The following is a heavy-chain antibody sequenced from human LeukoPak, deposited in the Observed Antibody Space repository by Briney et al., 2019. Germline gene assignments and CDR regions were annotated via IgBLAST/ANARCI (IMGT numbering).Heavy chain of an antibody. J-gene: IGHJ3*02. Sequence: SETLSLTCAVYGGSFSGYYWSWIRQPPGKGLEWIGEINHSGSTNYNPSLKGRVTISVDTSKNQFSLKLRSVTAADTAVYYCARVGGITMIVVLITDAFDIWGQGTMVTVSS. V-gene: IGHV4-34*01. CDR2: INHSGST. CDR3: ARVGGITMIVVLITDAFDI. CDR1: GGSFSGYY. D-gene: IGHD3-22*01.